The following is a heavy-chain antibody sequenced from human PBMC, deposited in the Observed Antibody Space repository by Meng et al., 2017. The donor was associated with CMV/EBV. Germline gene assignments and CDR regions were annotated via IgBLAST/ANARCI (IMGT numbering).Heavy chain of an antibody. Sequence: GESLKISCAASGFTFSSYSMNWVRQAPGKGLEWVSSISSSSSYIYYADSVKGRFTISRGNAKNSLYLQMNSLRAEDTAVYYCARVYIAAAGVSDYWGQGTLVTVSS. J-gene: IGHJ4*02. V-gene: IGHV3-21*01. CDR2: ISSSSSYI. CDR1: GFTFSSYS. D-gene: IGHD6-13*01. CDR3: ARVYIAAAGVSDY.